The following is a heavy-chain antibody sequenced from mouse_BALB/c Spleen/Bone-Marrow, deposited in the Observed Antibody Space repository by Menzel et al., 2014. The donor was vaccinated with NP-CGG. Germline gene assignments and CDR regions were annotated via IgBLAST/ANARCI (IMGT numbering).Heavy chain of an antibody. CDR1: GYSITSDYA. Sequence: EVQVVESGPGLVKPSQSLSLTCTVTGYSITSDYAWNWIRQFPGNKLEWMGYIGYSDITSYNPSLKSRISITRDTSKNQFFLQLNSVTPEDTATYYCARSAGSSRYWYFDVWGAGTTVTVSS. J-gene: IGHJ1*01. CDR2: IGYSDIT. CDR3: ARSAGSSRYWYFDV. V-gene: IGHV3-2*02. D-gene: IGHD1-1*01.